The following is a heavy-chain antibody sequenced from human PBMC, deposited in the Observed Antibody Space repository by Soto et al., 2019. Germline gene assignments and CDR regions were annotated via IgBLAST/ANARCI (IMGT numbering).Heavy chain of an antibody. CDR3: TTDIWPYFQSDY. CDR2: IKSKTDGGTT. Sequence: VQLVESGGGFVKPGGSLRLSCAASGLTFSNVWMNWVRQAPGKGLEWVGHIKSKTDGGTTDYAAPVKGRFTISRDDSKNTLYLQMNSLKIDDTGVYYCTTDIWPYFQSDYWGQGTLVTVSP. V-gene: IGHV3-15*07. CDR1: GLTFSNVW. D-gene: IGHD2-21*01. J-gene: IGHJ4*02.